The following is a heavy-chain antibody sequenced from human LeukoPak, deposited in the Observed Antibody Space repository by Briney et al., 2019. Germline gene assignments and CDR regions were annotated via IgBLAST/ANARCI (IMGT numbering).Heavy chain of an antibody. CDR3: ARGRIQLFHGRGRYFDY. CDR1: GGSISSYY. D-gene: IGHD5-18*01. V-gene: IGHV4-59*12. J-gene: IGHJ4*02. Sequence: SETLSLTCSVSGGSISSYYWTWIRQSPEKGLEWIGYIQSIGGTNYNPSLKSRVTISVDTSKNQFSLKLSSVTAADTAVYYCARGRIQLFHGRGRYFDYWGQGTLVTVSS. CDR2: IQSIGGT.